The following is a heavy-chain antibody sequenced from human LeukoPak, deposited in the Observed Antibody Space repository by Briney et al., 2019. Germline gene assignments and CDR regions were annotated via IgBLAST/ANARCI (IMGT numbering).Heavy chain of an antibody. CDR2: TSGSGDGT. CDR3: ARDRSSSSGRNYFDY. V-gene: IGHV3-23*01. CDR1: GFTFSSYA. J-gene: IGHJ4*02. Sequence: GGSLRLSCAASGFTFSSYAMSWVRQAPGKGLEWVSATSGSGDGTFYADSVKGRFTISRDNSKNTLYLQMNSLRAEDTAVYYCARDRSSSSGRNYFDYWGQGTLVTVSS. D-gene: IGHD6-6*01.